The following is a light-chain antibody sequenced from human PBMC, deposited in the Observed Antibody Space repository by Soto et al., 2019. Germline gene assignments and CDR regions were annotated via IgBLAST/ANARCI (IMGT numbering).Light chain of an antibody. V-gene: IGLV2-8*01. CDR2: EVF. Sequence: QSALTQPPSASGSPGQSVTIACTGASIDISGHNYVSWYQQHPGKAPKLMIYEVFKRPSWVPDRFSASKSGNTASLTVSGLQAEDEADYYCSSYAGGNNWVFGGGTKVTVL. J-gene: IGLJ3*02. CDR1: SIDISGHNY. CDR3: SSYAGGNNWV.